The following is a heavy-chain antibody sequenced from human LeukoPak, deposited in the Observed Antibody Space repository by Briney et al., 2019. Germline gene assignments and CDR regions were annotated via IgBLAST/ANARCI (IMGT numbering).Heavy chain of an antibody. CDR3: ARGGNSVGRVLQH. D-gene: IGHD4-23*01. J-gene: IGHJ1*01. Sequence: PSETLSLTCTVSGGSISSYYWSWIRQPPGKGLEWIGYIYYSGSTNYNPSLKSRDTISVDTSKNQFSLKLSSVTAADTAVYYCARGGNSVGRVLQHWGQGTLVTVSS. CDR2: IYYSGST. V-gene: IGHV4-59*08. CDR1: GGSISSYY.